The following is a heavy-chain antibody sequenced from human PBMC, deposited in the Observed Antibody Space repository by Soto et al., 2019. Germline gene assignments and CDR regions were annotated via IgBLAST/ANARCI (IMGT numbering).Heavy chain of an antibody. CDR3: ARHRVGARFDAFDI. Sequence: GESLKISCKASGYSFTTYWIGWVPQMPGKGLEWMGIIYPGDSDTRYSPSFQGQVTISADKSISTAYLQWSSLKASDTAMYYCARHRVGARFDAFDIWGQGTMVTVSS. CDR1: GYSFTTYW. CDR2: IYPGDSDT. V-gene: IGHV5-51*01. D-gene: IGHD1-26*01. J-gene: IGHJ3*02.